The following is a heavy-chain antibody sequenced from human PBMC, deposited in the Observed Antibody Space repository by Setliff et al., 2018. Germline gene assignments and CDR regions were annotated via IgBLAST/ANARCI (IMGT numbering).Heavy chain of an antibody. CDR2: VYTDGTT. CDR1: GASLRSGSAY. J-gene: IGHJ6*02. D-gene: IGHD2-21*01. Sequence: KASETLSLTCTVSGASLRSGSAYWGWLRQSAGKGLEWIGRVYTDGTTDNSPSLKSRVTISADTSKNHFSLRMTSVTAADTAVYFCAKEHVVISFVNNVHHHYGMDVWGQGTTVTV. V-gene: IGHV4-61*02. CDR3: AKEHVVISFVNNVHHHYGMDV.